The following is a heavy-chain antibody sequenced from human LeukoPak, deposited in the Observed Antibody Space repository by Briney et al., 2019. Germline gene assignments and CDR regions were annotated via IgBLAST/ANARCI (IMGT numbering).Heavy chain of an antibody. Sequence: GASVKVSCKASGYSFTSYGISWVRQAPGQGLEWMGWISAYNGNTNYAQKLQGRVTTTTDTSTTTAYMELGSLRSDDTAVYYCARGYDSSGYYYTGNNWFDPWGQGTLVTVSS. V-gene: IGHV1-18*01. CDR3: ARGYDSSGYYYTGNNWFDP. J-gene: IGHJ5*02. D-gene: IGHD3-22*01. CDR2: ISAYNGNT. CDR1: GYSFTSYG.